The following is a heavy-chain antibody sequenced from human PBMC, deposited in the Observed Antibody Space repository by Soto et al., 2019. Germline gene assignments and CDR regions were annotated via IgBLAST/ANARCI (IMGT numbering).Heavy chain of an antibody. CDR3: ARSDWDIVVVPAAISD. CDR2: IWYDGSNK. CDR1: GFTFSSYG. V-gene: IGHV3-33*01. J-gene: IGHJ4*02. Sequence: GGSLRLSCAASGFTFSSYGMHWVRQAPGKGLEWVAVIWYDGSNKYYADSVKGRFTISRDNSKNTLYLQMNSLRAEDTAVYYCARSDWDIVVVPAAISDWGQGTLVTVSS. D-gene: IGHD2-2*02.